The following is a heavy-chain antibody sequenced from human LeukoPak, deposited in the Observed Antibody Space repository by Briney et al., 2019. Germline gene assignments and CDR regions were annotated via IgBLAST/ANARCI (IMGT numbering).Heavy chain of an antibody. Sequence: SETLSLTCTVSGGSISSYYWSWIRQPAGKGLEWIGRIYTSGSTNYNPSLKSRVTMSVDTSKNQFSLKLSSVTAADTVVYYCARNIRLGIAAAGTAYFDYWGQGTLVTVSS. J-gene: IGHJ4*02. CDR2: IYTSGST. D-gene: IGHD6-13*01. CDR1: GGSISSYY. CDR3: ARNIRLGIAAAGTAYFDY. V-gene: IGHV4-4*07.